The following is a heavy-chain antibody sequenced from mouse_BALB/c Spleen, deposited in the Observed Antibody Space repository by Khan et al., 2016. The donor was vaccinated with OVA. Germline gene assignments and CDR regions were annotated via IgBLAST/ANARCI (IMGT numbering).Heavy chain of an antibody. CDR3: AIYYAYDWFAY. CDR1: GYSITSGYS. D-gene: IGHD2-2*01. V-gene: IGHV3-1*02. J-gene: IGHJ3*01. CDR2: IHYSGST. Sequence: EVQLQESGPDLVKPSQSLSLTCTVTGYSITSGYSWHWIRQFPGNKLEWMGYIHYSGSTNYNTSLKSRISLTRDTSKNQFFLQLNSVTPEDTATXYCAIYYAYDWFAYWGQGTLVTVSA.